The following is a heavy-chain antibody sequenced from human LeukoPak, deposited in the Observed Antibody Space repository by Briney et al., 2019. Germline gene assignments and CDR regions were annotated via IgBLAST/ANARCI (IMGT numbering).Heavy chain of an antibody. CDR1: GFTFSSYG. J-gene: IGHJ4*02. CDR3: ARDSGWLQAFDH. V-gene: IGHV3-33*01. D-gene: IGHD5-24*01. CDR2: IWYDGSNK. Sequence: GGSLRLSCAASGFTFSSYGMHWVRQAPGKGLEWVAVIWYDGSNKYYADSVKGRFTISRDNSKNTLYLQMNSLRAEDTAVYYCARDSGWLQAFDHWGQGTLVTVSS.